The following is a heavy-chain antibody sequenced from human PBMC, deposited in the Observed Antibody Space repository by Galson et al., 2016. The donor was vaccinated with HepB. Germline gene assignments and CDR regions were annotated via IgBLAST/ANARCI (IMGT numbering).Heavy chain of an antibody. CDR3: ARHCSGGSCYHPDY. V-gene: IGHV5-10-1*01. D-gene: IGHD2-15*01. Sequence: MPGNGLEWMGRIDPSGSYTKYSPSFRGHVTISVDKSTSTAYLEFTSLKSSDNAMYYCARHCSGGSCYHPDYWGQGTLVTVSS. CDR2: IDPSGSYT. J-gene: IGHJ4*02.